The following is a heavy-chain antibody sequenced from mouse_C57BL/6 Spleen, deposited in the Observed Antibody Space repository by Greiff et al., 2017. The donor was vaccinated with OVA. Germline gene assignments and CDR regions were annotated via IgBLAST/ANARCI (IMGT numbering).Heavy chain of an antibody. D-gene: IGHD2-2*01. CDR1: GYSITSGYY. Sequence: DVHLVESGPGLVKPSQSLSLTCSVTGYSITSGYYWNWIRQFPGNKLEWMGYISYDGSNNYNPSLKNRISITRDTSKNQFFLKLNSVTTEDTATYYCAREAGSGFAYWGQGTLVTVSA. CDR3: AREAGSGFAY. V-gene: IGHV3-6*01. J-gene: IGHJ3*01. CDR2: ISYDGSN.